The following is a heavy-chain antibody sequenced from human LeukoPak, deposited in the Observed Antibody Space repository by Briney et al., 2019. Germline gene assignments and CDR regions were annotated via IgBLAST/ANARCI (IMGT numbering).Heavy chain of an antibody. D-gene: IGHD2-2*01. J-gene: IGHJ4*02. V-gene: IGHV3-23*01. CDR1: GFTFSSYS. Sequence: PGGSLRLSCAASGFTFSSYSMNWVRQAPGKGLEWVSAISGSSGSTYYADSVKGRFTISRDNSKNTLYLQMNSLRAEDTAVYYCANPRAYCSSTSCVGPFDYWGQGTLVTVSS. CDR3: ANPRAYCSSTSCVGPFDY. CDR2: ISGSSGST.